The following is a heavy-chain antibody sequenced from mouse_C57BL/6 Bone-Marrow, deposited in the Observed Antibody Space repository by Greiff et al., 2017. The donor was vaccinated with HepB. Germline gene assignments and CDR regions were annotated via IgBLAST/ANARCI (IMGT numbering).Heavy chain of an antibody. J-gene: IGHJ4*01. CDR2: INPNNGGT. D-gene: IGHD2-3*01. CDR1: GYTFTDYY. Sequence: VQLQQSGPELVKPGASVKISCKASGYTFTDYYMNWVKQSHGKSLEWIGDINPNNGGTSYNQKFKGKATLTVDKSSSTAYMELRSLTSEDSAVYYCARSGYDGRSYYAMDYWGQGTSVTFSS. V-gene: IGHV1-26*01. CDR3: ARSGYDGRSYYAMDY.